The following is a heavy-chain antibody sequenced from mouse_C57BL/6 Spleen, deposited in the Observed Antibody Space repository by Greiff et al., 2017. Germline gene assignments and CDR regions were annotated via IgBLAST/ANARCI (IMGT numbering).Heavy chain of an antibody. J-gene: IGHJ3*01. V-gene: IGHV1-22*01. Sequence: EVKLQESGPELVKPGASVKMSCKASGYTFTDYNMHWVKQSHGKSLEWIGYIYPNNGGTSYNQKFKGKATLTVNKSSSTAYMELRSLTSEESAVYYCARRSYSNYKAWFAYWGQETLVTVSA. CDR3: ARRSYSNYKAWFAY. CDR2: IYPNNGGT. CDR1: GYTFTDYN. D-gene: IGHD2-5*01.